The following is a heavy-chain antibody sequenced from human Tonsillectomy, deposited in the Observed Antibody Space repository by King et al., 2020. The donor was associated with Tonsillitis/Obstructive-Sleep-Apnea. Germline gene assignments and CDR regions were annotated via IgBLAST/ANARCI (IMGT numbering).Heavy chain of an antibody. J-gene: IGHJ2*01. CDR3: ARDHSRGDPWYLDL. CDR1: GFTFSNYP. V-gene: IGHV3-30*01. D-gene: IGHD2-21*02. CDR2: LSFDRNDK. Sequence: VQLVESGGGVVQPGRSLRLSCAAYGFTFSNYPMHWVRQAQGKGLEWVSLLSFDRNDKYYADSVKGRFTVSGDTSKNTLYLQMNSLRSEDTAVYFCARDHSRGDPWYLDLWGRGTLVTVSS.